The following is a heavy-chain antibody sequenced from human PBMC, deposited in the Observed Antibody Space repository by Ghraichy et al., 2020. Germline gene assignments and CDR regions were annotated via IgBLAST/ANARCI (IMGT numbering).Heavy chain of an antibody. CDR3: AKDRFIRWELLMGYYYGMDV. V-gene: IGHV3-23*01. Sequence: GESLNISCAASGFTFSSYAMSWVRQAPGKGLEWVSAISGSGGSTYYADSVKGRFTISRDNSKNTLYLQMNSLRAEDTAVYYCAKDRFIRWELLMGYYYGMDVWGQGTTVTVSS. J-gene: IGHJ6*02. D-gene: IGHD1-26*01. CDR2: ISGSGGST. CDR1: GFTFSSYA.